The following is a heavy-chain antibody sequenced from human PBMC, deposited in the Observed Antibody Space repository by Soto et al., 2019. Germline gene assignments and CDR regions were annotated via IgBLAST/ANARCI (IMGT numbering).Heavy chain of an antibody. V-gene: IGHV1-2*02. D-gene: IGHD3-22*01. CDR3: ASWIVVPS. Sequence: GXSVKVSCNASVCTFTCYYMNWVRQAPGQGLEWMGWINPNFGSTNYAQKFQGRVTMTRDTSISTSYMELSRLRSDDTAVYYCASWIVVPSWGQGTLVTVSS. J-gene: IGHJ5*02. CDR1: VCTFTCYY. CDR2: INPNFGST.